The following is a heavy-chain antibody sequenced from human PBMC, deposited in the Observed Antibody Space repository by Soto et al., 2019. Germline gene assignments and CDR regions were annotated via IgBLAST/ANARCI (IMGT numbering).Heavy chain of an antibody. Sequence: PSETLSHPCTVSGGSTSSYYWSWFRQLPGKGMEWIGYIYYSGSPSYNPSLKSRVTISVDTTKTQVSLKLSSVTAADPAVYYFARQRFYRCYYEHGGYYDFWAQGSLVIGSS. CDR3: ARQRFYRCYYEHGGYYDF. V-gene: IGHV4-59*04. D-gene: IGHD3-22*01. CDR2: IYYSGSP. CDR1: GGSTSSYY. J-gene: IGHJ5*01.